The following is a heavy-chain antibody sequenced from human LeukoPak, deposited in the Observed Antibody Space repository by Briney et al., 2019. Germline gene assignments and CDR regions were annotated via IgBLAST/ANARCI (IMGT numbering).Heavy chain of an antibody. D-gene: IGHD5-18*01. CDR2: ISSASTYI. CDR3: ARLVWDTAMADGDIDS. J-gene: IGHJ4*02. V-gene: IGHV3-21*01. Sequence: GGSLRLSYAASGFTFSSYSMNWVRQAPGKGLEWVSSISSASTYIYYADSVKGRFTISRDNAKNSLYLQMNSLRAEDTAMYYCARLVWDTAMADGDIDSWGQGTLLIVSS. CDR1: GFTFSSYS.